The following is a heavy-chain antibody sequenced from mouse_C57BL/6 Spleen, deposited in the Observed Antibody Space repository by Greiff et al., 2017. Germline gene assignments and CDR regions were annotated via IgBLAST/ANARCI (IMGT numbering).Heavy chain of an antibody. J-gene: IGHJ3*01. Sequence: EVKLEESGAELVRPGASVKLSCTASGFNIKDDYMHWVKQRPEQGLEWIGWIDPENGDTEYASKFQGKATITADTSSNTAYLQLRSLTSEDTAVYYCTVYDDAAAYWGQGTLVTVSA. CDR3: TVYDDAAAY. CDR1: GFNIKDDY. D-gene: IGHD2-3*01. CDR2: IDPENGDT. V-gene: IGHV14-4*01.